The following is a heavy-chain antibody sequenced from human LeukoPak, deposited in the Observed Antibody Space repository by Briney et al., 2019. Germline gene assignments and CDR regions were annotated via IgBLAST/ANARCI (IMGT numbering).Heavy chain of an antibody. Sequence: ASVKVSCKASGYTFTGYYMHWVRQAPGQGLEWMGWINPNSGGTNYAQKFQGRVTATRDTSISTAYMELSRLRSDDTAVYYCARGDEYYSGYAMGYWGQGTLVTVSS. D-gene: IGHD5-12*01. V-gene: IGHV1-2*02. CDR2: INPNSGGT. J-gene: IGHJ4*02. CDR3: ARGDEYYSGYAMGY. CDR1: GYTFTGYY.